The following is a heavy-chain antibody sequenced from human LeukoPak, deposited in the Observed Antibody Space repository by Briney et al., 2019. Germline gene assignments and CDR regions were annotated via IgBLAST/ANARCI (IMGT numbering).Heavy chain of an antibody. V-gene: IGHV3-30*04. CDR2: ISHDGSIR. Sequence: GGSLRLSCAASGFTFSTYNMHWVRQAPGKGLEWVAVISHDGSIRYYADSVKGRFTISRDNSKNTLYLQMNSLRAEDTAVYYCVRGAYSSSWLNFDYWGQGTLVTVSS. CDR1: GFTFSTYN. J-gene: IGHJ4*02. CDR3: VRGAYSSSWLNFDY. D-gene: IGHD6-13*01.